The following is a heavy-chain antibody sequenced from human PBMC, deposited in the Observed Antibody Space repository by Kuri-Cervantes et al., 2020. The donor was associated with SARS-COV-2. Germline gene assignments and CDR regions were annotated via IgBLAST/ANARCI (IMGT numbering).Heavy chain of an antibody. CDR3: AREGITGTTFHYGMDV. J-gene: IGHJ6*02. V-gene: IGHV4-34*01. CDR1: GGSFSAYY. D-gene: IGHD1-7*01. Sequence: GSLRLSCAVFGGSFSAYYWNWIRQLPGKGLECIGEINHSGNTNYNPSLKSRVTISVDTSKNQFSLKLSSVTAADTAVYYCAREGITGTTFHYGMDVWGQGTTVTVSS. CDR2: INHSGNT.